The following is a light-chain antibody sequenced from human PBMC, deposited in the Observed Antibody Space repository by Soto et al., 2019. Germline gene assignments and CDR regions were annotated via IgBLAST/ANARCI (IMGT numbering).Light chain of an antibody. J-gene: IGKJ5*01. CDR2: AAS. CDR1: QSISRN. CDR3: QQSYTTASIT. Sequence: DIQMTQSPSSLSASVGDRVTITCRASQSISRNLNWYQHKPGKAPKLLIYAASSLQNGVPSRFSGGGSGTEFTLSISSLQPEDFVTSYCQQSYTTASITFGQGTRLEIK. V-gene: IGKV1-39*01.